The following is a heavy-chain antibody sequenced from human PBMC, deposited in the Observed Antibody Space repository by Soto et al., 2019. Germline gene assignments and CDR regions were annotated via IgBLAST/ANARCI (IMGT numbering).Heavy chain of an antibody. CDR2: IIPIFGTA. Sequence: QVQLVQSGAEVKKPGSSVKVSCKASGGTFSSYAISWVRQAPGQGLEWMGGIIPIFGTANYAQKFQGRVTITADESTSTAYMELSSLRSEDTAVYYCARTDAGIAAAGTGYYGMDVWGQGTTFTVSS. CDR1: GGTFSSYA. CDR3: ARTDAGIAAAGTGYYGMDV. J-gene: IGHJ6*02. V-gene: IGHV1-69*12. D-gene: IGHD6-13*01.